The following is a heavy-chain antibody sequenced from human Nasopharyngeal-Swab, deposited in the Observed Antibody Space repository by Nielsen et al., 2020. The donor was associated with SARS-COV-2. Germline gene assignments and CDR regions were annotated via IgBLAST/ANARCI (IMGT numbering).Heavy chain of an antibody. D-gene: IGHD6-13*01. J-gene: IGHJ2*01. CDR1: GFTFSTYS. Sequence: GGSLRLSCTASGFTFSTYSMNWVRQAPGKGLEGVSSISGTSTYIYYADSVKGRFTVSRDNARNSLYLQMNSLTGDDTAVYYCARDLVSSWRAIGNWYFDLWGRGTLVTVSS. V-gene: IGHV3-21*01. CDR2: ISGTSTYI. CDR3: ARDLVSSWRAIGNWYFDL.